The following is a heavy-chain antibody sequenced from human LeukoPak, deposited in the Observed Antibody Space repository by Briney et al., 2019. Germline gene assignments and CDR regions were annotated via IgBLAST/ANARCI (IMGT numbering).Heavy chain of an antibody. CDR3: AREELSY. J-gene: IGHJ4*02. CDR1: GFTFSSYN. V-gene: IGHV3-21*01. CDR2: ISRSSDYI. Sequence: GSLRLSCAASGFTFSSYNINWVRQAPGKGLEWVSSISRSSDYIYYADSVNGRFTIYIDNAKNSLYLQMNSLRAEDTAVYYCAREELSYWGQGTLVTVSS. D-gene: IGHD1-26*01.